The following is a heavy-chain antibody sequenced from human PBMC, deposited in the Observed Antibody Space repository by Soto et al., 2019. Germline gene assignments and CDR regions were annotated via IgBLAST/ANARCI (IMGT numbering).Heavy chain of an antibody. D-gene: IGHD2-2*01. CDR1: GGSISSSSYY. J-gene: IGHJ5*02. V-gene: IGHV4-39*07. Sequence: LTCTVSGGSISSSSYYWGWIRQPPGKGLEWIGSIYYSGSTYYNPSLKSRVTISVDTSKNQFSLKLSSVTAADTAVYYCARDLGCSSTSCYEPKNNNWFDPWGQGTLVTVYS. CDR2: IYYSGST. CDR3: ARDLGCSSTSCYEPKNNNWFDP.